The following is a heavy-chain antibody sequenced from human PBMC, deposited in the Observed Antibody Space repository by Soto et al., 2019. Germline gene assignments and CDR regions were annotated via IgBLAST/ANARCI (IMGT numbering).Heavy chain of an antibody. Sequence: GGSLRLSCAASGFTISSYAMSWVRHSPGKGLEWVSAISGSGGSTYYADSVKGRFTISRDNSKNTLYLQMNSLRAEDTAVYYCAILPYDFWSGYYPLLDSWGQGTLVTVS. J-gene: IGHJ4*02. D-gene: IGHD3-3*01. V-gene: IGHV3-23*01. CDR1: GFTISSYA. CDR2: ISGSGGST. CDR3: AILPYDFWSGYYPLLDS.